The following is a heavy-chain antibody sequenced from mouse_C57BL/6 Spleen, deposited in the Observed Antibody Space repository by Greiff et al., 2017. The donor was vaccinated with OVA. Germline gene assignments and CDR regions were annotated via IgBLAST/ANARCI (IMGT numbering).Heavy chain of an antibody. CDR1: GFTFSDYG. D-gene: IGHD2-5*01. V-gene: IGHV5-17*01. CDR2: ISSGSSTI. Sequence: EVQVVESGGGLVKPGGSLKLSCAASGFTFSDYGMHWVRQAPEKGLEWVAYISSGSSTIYYADTVKGRFTISRDNAKNTLFLQMTSLRSEDTAMYYCAREDSTLDYWGQGTTLTVSS. J-gene: IGHJ2*01. CDR3: AREDSTLDY.